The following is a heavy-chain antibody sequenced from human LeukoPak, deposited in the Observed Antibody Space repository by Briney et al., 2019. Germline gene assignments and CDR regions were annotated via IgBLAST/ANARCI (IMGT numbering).Heavy chain of an antibody. Sequence: PGGSLRLSCAASGFTFSSYAMHWVRQAPGKGLEWVAVISYDGSNKYYADSVKGRFTISRDNSKNTLHLQMNSLRAEDTAVYYCARDRSSNEYYFDYWGQGTLVTVSS. J-gene: IGHJ4*02. CDR3: ARDRSSNEYYFDY. CDR2: ISYDGSNK. D-gene: IGHD2-2*01. V-gene: IGHV3-30-3*01. CDR1: GFTFSSYA.